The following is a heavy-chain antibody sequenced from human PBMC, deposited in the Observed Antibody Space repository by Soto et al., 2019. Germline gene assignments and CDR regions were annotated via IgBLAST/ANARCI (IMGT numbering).Heavy chain of an antibody. CDR3: AKGGHFSHFEL. CDR1: GLTFGAYA. V-gene: IGHV3-23*01. J-gene: IGHJ2*01. D-gene: IGHD3-3*02. Sequence: EKQLLDSGGNLVQPGGSLRLSCVASGLTFGAYAMTWIRQAPGKGLEWVSTISGNGDDPFYADSVRGRFTISRDNSNNIHYLQMNSLSVDDTAVYYCAKGGHFSHFELWGRGTLVTVSS. CDR2: ISGNGDDP.